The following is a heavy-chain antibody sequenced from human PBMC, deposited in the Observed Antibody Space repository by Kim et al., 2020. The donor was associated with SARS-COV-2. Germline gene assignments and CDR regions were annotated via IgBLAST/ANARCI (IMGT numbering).Heavy chain of an antibody. CDR3: ARDPAYLTVTPYFDY. J-gene: IGHJ4*02. Sequence: ASVKVSCKASGYTFTSYGISWVRQAPGQGLEWMGWISAYNGNTNYAQKLQGRVTMTTDTSTSTAYMELRSLRSDDTAVYYCARDPAYLTVTPYFDYWGQGTLVTVSS. CDR2: ISAYNGNT. V-gene: IGHV1-18*01. D-gene: IGHD4-17*01. CDR1: GYTFTSYG.